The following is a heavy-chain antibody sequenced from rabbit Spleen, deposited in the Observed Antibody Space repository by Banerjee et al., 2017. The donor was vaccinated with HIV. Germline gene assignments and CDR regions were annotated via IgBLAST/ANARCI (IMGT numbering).Heavy chain of an antibody. J-gene: IGHJ4*01. Sequence: QEQLVESGGGLVKPGASLTLTCRASGFSFIYNGVMCWFRQAPGKGLEWIARIGSGSRSATWYASWAKGRFTISKPSSTTVTLQMTSLTAADTATYFCASHYKGDDYAYNFWGQGTLVTVS. CDR2: IGSGSRSAT. CDR1: GFSFIYNGV. V-gene: IGHV1S45*01. D-gene: IGHD2-1*01. CDR3: ASHYKGDDYAYNF.